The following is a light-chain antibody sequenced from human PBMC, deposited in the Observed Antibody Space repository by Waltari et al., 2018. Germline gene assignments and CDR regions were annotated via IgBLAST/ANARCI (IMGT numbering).Light chain of an antibody. CDR1: QSVSSN. Sequence: EIVMTQSPATLSVSPGERAPLSCRASQSVSSNLAWYQQKPGQAPRLLIYGASTRATGIPARFSGSESGTELTLTISSLQSEDFAVYYCQQYNNWPPAFGGGTKVEIK. CDR3: QQYNNWPPA. V-gene: IGKV3-15*01. CDR2: GAS. J-gene: IGKJ4*01.